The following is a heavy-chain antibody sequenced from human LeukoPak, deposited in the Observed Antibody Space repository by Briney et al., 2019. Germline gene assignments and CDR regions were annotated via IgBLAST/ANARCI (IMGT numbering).Heavy chain of an antibody. CDR3: GRSREGLYSGSSLDY. CDR2: ISGYNGNT. Sequence: ASVKVSCKASGYTFSDYGISWVRQAPGQGLEWMGWISGYNGNTNHAQKLQGRVTVTTDTSTSTAYMELRSLKSDDTAVYYCGRSREGLYSGSSLDYWGQGTLVTVSS. D-gene: IGHD1-26*01. CDR1: GYTFSDYG. V-gene: IGHV1-18*01. J-gene: IGHJ4*02.